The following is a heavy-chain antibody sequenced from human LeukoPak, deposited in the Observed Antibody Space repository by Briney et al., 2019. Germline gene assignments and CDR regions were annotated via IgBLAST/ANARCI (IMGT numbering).Heavy chain of an antibody. Sequence: SVKVSCKASGGTFSSYAISWVRQAPGQGLEWMGRIIPILGIANYAQKFQGRVTITADKSTSTAYMELSSLRSEDTAVYYCASTYYYDSSGEEKFDYWGQGTLVTVSS. V-gene: IGHV1-69*04. D-gene: IGHD3-22*01. CDR1: GGTFSSYA. CDR2: IIPILGIA. CDR3: ASTYYYDSSGEEKFDY. J-gene: IGHJ4*02.